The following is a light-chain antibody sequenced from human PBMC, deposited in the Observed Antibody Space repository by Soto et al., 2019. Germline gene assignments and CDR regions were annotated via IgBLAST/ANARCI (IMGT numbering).Light chain of an antibody. CDR3: QQYIRRPLP. Sequence: EIFMGQSPATLSLSPGEGVTLSCRAAQDVTNSVAWYQQKSGQAPRLLIYDASARASGVSARFSGSGSGTDFTLTISGLQAEDFAVYFCQQYIRRPLPFGQGTRLEIK. CDR2: DAS. CDR1: QDVTNS. V-gene: IGKV3-15*01. J-gene: IGKJ5*01.